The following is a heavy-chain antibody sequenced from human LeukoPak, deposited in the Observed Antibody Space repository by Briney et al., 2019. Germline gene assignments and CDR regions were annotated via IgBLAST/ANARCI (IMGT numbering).Heavy chain of an antibody. J-gene: IGHJ3*02. CDR3: ARGGDSSGYYYGGAFDI. D-gene: IGHD3-22*01. V-gene: IGHV1-46*01. Sequence: ASVKVSCKASGYTFTSYYMHWVRQAPGQGLEWMGIINPSGGSTSYAQKFQGRVTITADESTSTAYMELSSLRSEDTAVYYCARGGDSSGYYYGGAFDIWGQGTMVTVSS. CDR2: INPSGGST. CDR1: GYTFTSYY.